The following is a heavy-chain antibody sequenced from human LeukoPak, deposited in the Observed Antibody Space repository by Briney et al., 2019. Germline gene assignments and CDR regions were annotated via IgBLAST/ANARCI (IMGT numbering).Heavy chain of an antibody. CDR1: GGSISSYY. D-gene: IGHD5-24*01. CDR2: IYYSGST. V-gene: IGHV4-59*01. Sequence: PSETLSLTCTVSGGSISSYYWSWIRQPPGKGLEWIGYIYYSGSTNYNPSLKSRVTISVDTSKNQFSLKLNSVTAADTAVYYCARGRGGWLQFPAFDYWGQGTLVTVSS. J-gene: IGHJ4*02. CDR3: ARGRGGWLQFPAFDY.